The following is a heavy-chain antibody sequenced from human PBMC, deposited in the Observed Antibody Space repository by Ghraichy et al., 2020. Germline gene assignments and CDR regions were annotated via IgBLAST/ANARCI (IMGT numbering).Heavy chain of an antibody. CDR3: AREWGLYCSSTSCQHFDY. CDR1: GFTFSSYS. CDR2: ISSSSSYI. J-gene: IGHJ4*02. D-gene: IGHD2-2*01. Sequence: LSLTCAASGFTFSSYSMNWVRQAPGKGLEWVSSISSSSSYIYYADSVKGRFTISKDNAKNSLYLQMNSLRAEDTAVYYCAREWGLYCSSTSCQHFDYWGQGTLVTVSS. V-gene: IGHV3-21*01.